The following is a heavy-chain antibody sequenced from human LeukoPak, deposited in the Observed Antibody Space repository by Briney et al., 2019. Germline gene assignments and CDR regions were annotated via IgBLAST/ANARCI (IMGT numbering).Heavy chain of an antibody. CDR1: GYTFTSYG. V-gene: IGHV1-18*01. J-gene: IGHJ4*02. CDR3: ARSNYDFWSGSSGDY. CDR2: ISAYNGNT. Sequence: ASVKVSCKASGYTFTSYGISWVRQAPGQGLEWMGWISAYNGNTNYAQKLQGRVTMTTDTSTSTAYMELRSLRSDDTAVYYCARSNYDFWSGSSGDYWGQGTLVTVSS. D-gene: IGHD3-3*01.